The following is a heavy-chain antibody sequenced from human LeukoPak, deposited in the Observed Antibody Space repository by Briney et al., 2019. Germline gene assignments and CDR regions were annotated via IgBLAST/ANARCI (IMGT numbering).Heavy chain of an antibody. V-gene: IGHV3-23*01. CDR2: ISGSGGST. D-gene: IGHD3-10*01. Sequence: GGSLRLSCAASGFTFSSYAMSWVRQAPGKGLEWVSAISGSGGSTYYADSVKGRFTISRDNSKNTLYLQMNSLRAEDTAVYYCAKDPLWFGESPNWFDPWGQGTPVTVSS. CDR3: AKDPLWFGESPNWFDP. J-gene: IGHJ5*02. CDR1: GFTFSSYA.